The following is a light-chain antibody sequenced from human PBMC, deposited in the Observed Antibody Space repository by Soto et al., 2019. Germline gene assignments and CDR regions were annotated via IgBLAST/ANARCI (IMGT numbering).Light chain of an antibody. V-gene: IGLV2-11*01. CDR1: SSDVGGYNL. CDR3: CSYAGSFTVV. J-gene: IGLJ2*01. Sequence: QSALTQPRSVSGSPGQSVTISCTGTSSDVGGYNLVSWYQQYPGKAPRLMIYDVSKRPSGVPDRFSGSKSGNTASLTISGLQAEDEADYYCCSYAGSFTVVFGGWTKLTVL. CDR2: DVS.